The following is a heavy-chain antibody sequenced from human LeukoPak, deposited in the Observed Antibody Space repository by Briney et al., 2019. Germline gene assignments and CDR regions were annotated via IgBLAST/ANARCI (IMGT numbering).Heavy chain of an antibody. Sequence: GGSLRLSCSASGFTFSSYAMSWVRQAPGKGLEWVSSTNAFGARTYYADSVKGRFTISRDNSKNTLYLQMNSLRAEDTALYYCAKVALGYCSGSSCYYFDYGGQGTLVTVSS. CDR3: AKVALGYCSGSSCYYFDY. J-gene: IGHJ4*02. CDR1: GFTFSSYA. V-gene: IGHV3-23*01. D-gene: IGHD2-15*01. CDR2: TNAFGART.